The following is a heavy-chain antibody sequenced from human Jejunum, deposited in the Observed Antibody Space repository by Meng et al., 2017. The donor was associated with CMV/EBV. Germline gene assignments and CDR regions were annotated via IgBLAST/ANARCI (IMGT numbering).Heavy chain of an antibody. D-gene: IGHD3-22*01. V-gene: IGHV4-4*07. CDR3: ARGESRGYYYFDY. CDR1: GDSTNNHF. CDR2: ISSSGNT. Sequence: HVHLPESGPGLVRPSELLSLTCSVSGDSTNNHFWSWIRQPAGKKLEWIGRISSSGNTNYTPSFKSRVIMSLDTSNNQFFLKLTSVTAADTALYYCARGESRGYYYFDYWGQGILVTVSS. J-gene: IGHJ4*02.